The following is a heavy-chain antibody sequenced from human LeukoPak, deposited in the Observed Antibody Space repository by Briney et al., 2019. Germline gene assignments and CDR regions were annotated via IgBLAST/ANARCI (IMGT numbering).Heavy chain of an antibody. J-gene: IGHJ5*02. CDR2: INPNSGGT. Sequence: ASVKVSCKASGYTFTSYGISWVRQAPGQGLEWMGWINPNSGGTNYAQKFQGRVTMTRDTSISTAYMELSRLRSDDTAVYYCARRPIVLQGFDPWGQGTLVTVSS. D-gene: IGHD2-15*01. CDR3: ARRPIVLQGFDP. CDR1: GYTFTSYG. V-gene: IGHV1-2*02.